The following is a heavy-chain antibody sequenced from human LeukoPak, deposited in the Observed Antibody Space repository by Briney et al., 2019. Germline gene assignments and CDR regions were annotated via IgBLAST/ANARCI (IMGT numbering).Heavy chain of an antibody. Sequence: GGSLRLSCAASGFTFSSNWMSWVRQAPGKGLEWVAVISYDGSNKYYADSVKGRFTISRDNSKNTLYLQMNSLRAEDTAVYYCARASTPLDYYDSRLDYWGQGTLVTVSS. V-gene: IGHV3-30-3*01. CDR2: ISYDGSNK. CDR3: ARASTPLDYYDSRLDY. J-gene: IGHJ4*02. D-gene: IGHD3-22*01. CDR1: GFTFSSNW.